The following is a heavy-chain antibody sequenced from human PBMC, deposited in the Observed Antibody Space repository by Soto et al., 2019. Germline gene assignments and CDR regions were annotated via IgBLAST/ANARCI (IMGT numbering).Heavy chain of an antibody. CDR3: ARVIRGMCYFDC. CDR1: GGSISSVDYY. CDR2: IYYSGST. J-gene: IGHJ4*02. Sequence: QVQLQESGPGLVTPSQTLSLTCTVSGGSISSVDYYWSWVRQPPGKGLEWIGYIYYSGSTYYNPALESRVAITVDTSNFHFSLGLSSVTAADTAVYYCARVIRGMCYFDCWGQGTLVTVSS. D-gene: IGHD1-1*01. V-gene: IGHV4-30-4*01.